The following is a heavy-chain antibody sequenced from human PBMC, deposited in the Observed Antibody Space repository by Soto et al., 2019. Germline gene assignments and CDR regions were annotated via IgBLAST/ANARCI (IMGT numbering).Heavy chain of an antibody. CDR2: ISSGGDNT. D-gene: IGHD3-22*01. J-gene: IGHJ3*02. CDR3: VRRAQYFDGTGFHAFDI. V-gene: IGHV3-23*01. CDR1: GYNFNKYA. Sequence: EVQLLESGGGLRQPGGSLRLSCVASGYNFNKYAVSWVRQAPGKGLEWVSAISSGGDNTHYADSVKCRFTINRDNSKNMLYLEMNSLTVEDTAVYYCVRRAQYFDGTGFHAFDIWGQGTRVTVSS.